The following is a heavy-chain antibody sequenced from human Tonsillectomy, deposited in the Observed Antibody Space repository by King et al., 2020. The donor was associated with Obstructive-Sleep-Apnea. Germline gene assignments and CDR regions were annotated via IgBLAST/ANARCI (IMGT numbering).Heavy chain of an antibody. J-gene: IGHJ4*02. CDR2: ISSSSSYI. Sequence: VQLVESGGGLVKPGGSLRLSCAASGFTFSSYSMNWVRQAPGKGLEWVSSISSSSSYIYYADSVKGRFTLSRDNAKNSLYLQMNSLRAEETAGYYCAASGSLWFDYWGQGTLVTVSS. V-gene: IGHV3-21*01. D-gene: IGHD3-10*01. CDR1: GFTFSSYS. CDR3: AASGSLWFDY.